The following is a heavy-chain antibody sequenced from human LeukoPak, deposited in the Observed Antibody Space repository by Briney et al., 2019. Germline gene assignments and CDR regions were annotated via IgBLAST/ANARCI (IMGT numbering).Heavy chain of an antibody. CDR3: AKGGSRRITIFGVVTPLYYYYYMDV. J-gene: IGHJ6*03. CDR2: INSDGSST. V-gene: IGHV3-74*01. Sequence: GGSLRLSCAASGLTFSSYWMHWVRQAPGKGLVWVSRINSDGSSTIYADSVKGRFTISRDNAKNTVVLQMNSLSAEDTAVYYCAKGGSRRITIFGVVTPLYYYYYMDVWGKGTTVTVSS. CDR1: GLTFSSYW. D-gene: IGHD3-3*01.